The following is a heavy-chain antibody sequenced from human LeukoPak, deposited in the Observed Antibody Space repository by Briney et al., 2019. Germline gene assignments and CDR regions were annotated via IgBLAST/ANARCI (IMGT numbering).Heavy chain of an antibody. CDR3: ARHCCSGPAKRVFDI. Sequence: PSETLSLICTVSGRSIISRDYHWGWARQPPGKGLEWIGTISYSGNTDYNPSLRSRVTISVDTSNNQFSLRLGSVTAADTAVYHCARHCCSGPAKRVFDIWGQGTMVTVSS. CDR2: ISYSGNT. CDR1: GRSIISRDYH. V-gene: IGHV4-39*01. D-gene: IGHD2-15*01. J-gene: IGHJ3*02.